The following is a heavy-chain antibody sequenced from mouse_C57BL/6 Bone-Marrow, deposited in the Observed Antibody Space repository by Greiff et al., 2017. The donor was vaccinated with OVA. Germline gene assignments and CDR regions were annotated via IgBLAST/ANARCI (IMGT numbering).Heavy chain of an antibody. V-gene: IGHV1-55*01. J-gene: IGHJ2*01. Sequence: QVQLQQPGAELVKPGASVKMSCKASGYTFTSYWITWVKQRPGQGLEWIGDIYPGSGSTNYNEKFKSKATLTVDTSSSTAYMQLSSLTTENSAVYYSARYKTTVERDYFGGWGKGTTLTVSS. D-gene: IGHD1-1*01. CDR3: ARYKTTVERDYFGG. CDR1: GYTFTSYW. CDR2: IYPGSGST.